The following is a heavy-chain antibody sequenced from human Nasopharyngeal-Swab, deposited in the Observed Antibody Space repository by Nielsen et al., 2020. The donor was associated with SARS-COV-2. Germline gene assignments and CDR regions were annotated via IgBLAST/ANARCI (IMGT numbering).Heavy chain of an antibody. D-gene: IGHD3-10*01. CDR1: GFTFSSYA. CDR2: ISGSGGST. V-gene: IGHV3-23*01. J-gene: IGHJ4*02. Sequence: EGSLRLSCAASGFTFSSYAMSWVRQAPGKGLEWVSAISGSGGSTYYADSVKGRFTISRDNSKNTLYLQMNSLRAEDTAVYYCAKDREATYYYGSGSFDYWGQGTLVTVSS. CDR3: AKDREATYYYGSGSFDY.